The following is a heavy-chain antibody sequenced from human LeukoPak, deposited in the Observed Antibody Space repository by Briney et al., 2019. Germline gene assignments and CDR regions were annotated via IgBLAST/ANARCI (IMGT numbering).Heavy chain of an antibody. CDR2: IRYDGSNK. J-gene: IGHJ3*02. CDR1: GFTFSSYG. CDR3: AKALGSLDPFDI. D-gene: IGHD3-16*01. V-gene: IGHV3-30*02. Sequence: GGSLRLSCAASGFTFSSYGMHWVRQAPGKGLEWVAFIRYDGSNKYYADSVRGRFTISRDISKNTLFLQMNSLRAEDTALYYCAKALGSLDPFDIWGQGTMVTVSS.